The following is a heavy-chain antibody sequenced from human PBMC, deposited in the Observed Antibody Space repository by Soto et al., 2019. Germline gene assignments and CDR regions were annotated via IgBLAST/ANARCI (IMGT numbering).Heavy chain of an antibody. CDR1: GYSISSGYY. CDR3: AREVSSFGSNHFDS. V-gene: IGHV4-38-2*02. J-gene: IGHJ4*02. CDR2: IYHGGST. Sequence: SETLSLTCAVSGYSISSGYYWGWLRQPPGKGLEWIGSIYHGGSTYYNPSLRSRVTISLDRSKNQFSLRLNSVTAADTAVYYCAREVSSFGSNHFDSWGQGXLVTVHS. D-gene: IGHD3-10*01.